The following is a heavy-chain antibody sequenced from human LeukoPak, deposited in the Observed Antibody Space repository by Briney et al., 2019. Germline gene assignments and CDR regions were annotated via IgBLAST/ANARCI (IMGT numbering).Heavy chain of an antibody. CDR2: INHSGST. CDR1: GGSFSGYY. CDR3: ARTVPASALDY. Sequence: SETLSLTCAVYGGSFSGYYWSWIRQPPGKGLGWIGEINHSGSTNYNPSLKSRVTISVDTSKNQFSLKLSSVTAADTAVYYCARTVPASALDYWGQGTLVTVSS. V-gene: IGHV4-34*01. J-gene: IGHJ4*02.